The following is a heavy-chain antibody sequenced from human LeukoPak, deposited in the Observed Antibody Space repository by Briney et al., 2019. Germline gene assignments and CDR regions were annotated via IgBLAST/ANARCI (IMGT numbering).Heavy chain of an antibody. V-gene: IGHV1-2*02. CDR2: INANSGGT. CDR3: ARDSITLLRGFDF. CDR1: GGTFSGYY. D-gene: IGHD3-10*01. J-gene: IGHJ4*02. Sequence: ASVKVSCKSSGGTFSGYYLHWVRQAPGQGLEWMGWINANSGGTNYAQKFQGRVTMTRDTSISSVHMELSGLRSDDTAVYYCARDSITLLRGFDFWGQGTLVTVSS.